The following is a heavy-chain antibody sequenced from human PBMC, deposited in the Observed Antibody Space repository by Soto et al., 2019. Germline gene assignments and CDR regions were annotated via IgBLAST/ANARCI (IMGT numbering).Heavy chain of an antibody. CDR2: IYSSGST. J-gene: IGHJ4*02. V-gene: IGHV4-4*08. CDR3: ARRADYYCYFEN. D-gene: IGHD3-10*01. Sequence: QVQLQESGPGLVKPSETLSLTRSVAGGSINRSFWSWLRQSPGKGLEWIGYIYSSGSTSYNPSLKSRVTMSVDASNNQFYLNLRSVTAADTAVYYCARRADYYCYFENWGQGTLVTVSA. CDR1: GGSINRSF.